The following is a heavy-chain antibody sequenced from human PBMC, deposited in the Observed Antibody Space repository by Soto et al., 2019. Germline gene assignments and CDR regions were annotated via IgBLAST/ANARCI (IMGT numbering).Heavy chain of an antibody. D-gene: IGHD3-16*01. Sequence: ASVKVSCKASGGTFSSYAISWVRQAPGQGLEWMGGIIPIFGTANYAQKFQGRVTITADESTSTAYMELSSLRSEDTAVYYCARPPGNADTYFDYWGQGTLVTVSS. CDR3: ARPPGNADTYFDY. CDR1: GGTFSSYA. CDR2: IIPIFGTA. V-gene: IGHV1-69*13. J-gene: IGHJ4*02.